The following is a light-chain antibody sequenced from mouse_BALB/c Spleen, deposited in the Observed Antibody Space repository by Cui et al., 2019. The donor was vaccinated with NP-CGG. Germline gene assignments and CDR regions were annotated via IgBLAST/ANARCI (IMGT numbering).Light chain of an antibody. V-gene: IGLV1*01. Sequence: AVVTQESALTTSPGETVTLTCRSSTGAVTTTNYANWVQEKPDHLFTGLIGGTNNRAPGVPARFSGSLIGDKAALTITGAKTEDEAIYFCDLWYSNHWVFGGGTKLTVL. CDR1: TGAVTTTNY. CDR2: GTN. J-gene: IGLJ1*01. CDR3: DLWYSNHWV.